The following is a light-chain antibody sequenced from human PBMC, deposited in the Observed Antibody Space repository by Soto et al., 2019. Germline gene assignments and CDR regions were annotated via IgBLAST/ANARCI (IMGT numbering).Light chain of an antibody. CDR2: TAS. CDR3: QQYNNWPLT. Sequence: EIVMTPFPATLSKKKGERATLSCRASQSVSSNLAWYQQKPGQAPRLLIYTASTRATGIPARFSGSGSGTEFTLTISSLHSEDFAVYYCQQYNNWPLTFGGGTKVDIK. CDR1: QSVSSN. V-gene: IGKV3-15*01. J-gene: IGKJ4*01.